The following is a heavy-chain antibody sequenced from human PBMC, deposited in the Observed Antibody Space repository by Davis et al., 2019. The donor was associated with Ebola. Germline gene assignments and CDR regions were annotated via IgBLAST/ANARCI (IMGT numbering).Heavy chain of an antibody. Sequence: MPGGSLRLSCAVYGGSFSGYYWSWIRQPPGKGLGWTGEIIHSGSTNYNPSPKSRVTISVDTSKNHFSLKLSSVTAADTAVYYCARRDYGDLDYWGQGTLVTVSS. CDR1: GGSFSGYY. CDR2: IIHSGST. J-gene: IGHJ4*02. V-gene: IGHV4-34*12. D-gene: IGHD4-17*01. CDR3: ARRDYGDLDY.